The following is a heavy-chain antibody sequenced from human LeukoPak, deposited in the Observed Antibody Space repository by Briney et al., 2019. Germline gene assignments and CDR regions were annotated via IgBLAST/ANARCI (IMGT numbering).Heavy chain of an antibody. Sequence: GGSLRLSCAASGFTFSDYYMTWIRQAPGKGLEDVSHISSSGSTIYYAESVKGRFTISRDNAKNPLYLQMNSLRAEDTAVYYCARARPVYYGGECGYWGQGTLVTVSS. J-gene: IGHJ4*02. D-gene: IGHD3-10*01. CDR3: ARARPVYYGGECGY. CDR2: ISSSGSTI. V-gene: IGHV3-11*01. CDR1: GFTFSDYY.